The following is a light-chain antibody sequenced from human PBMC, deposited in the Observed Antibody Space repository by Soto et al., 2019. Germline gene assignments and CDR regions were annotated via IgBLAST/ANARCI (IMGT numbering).Light chain of an antibody. CDR1: SSDVGSYNL. CDR3: CSYAGSSTYV. V-gene: IGLV2-23*01. Sequence: QSALTQPASVSGSPGQSITISCTGTSSDVGSYNLVSWYQQPPGKAPKLMIYEGSKRPSGVSNRFSGSKSVNTASLTISGLQAEDEADYYCCSYAGSSTYVFGNGTKLTVL. J-gene: IGLJ1*01. CDR2: EGS.